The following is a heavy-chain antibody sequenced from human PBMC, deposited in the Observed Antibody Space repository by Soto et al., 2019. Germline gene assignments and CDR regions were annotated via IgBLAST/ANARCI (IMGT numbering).Heavy chain of an antibody. CDR3: PSFYFDAFDI. V-gene: IGHV4-61*01. Sequence: SETLSLTCTVSGGSVSSGSDYGSWIRQPPGKGLEWIGCIYYSGSTNYNPSLKSRVTISVDTSKNQFSLKLSSVTAADTAVYYCPSFYFDAFDIWAQGQMVTVSS. D-gene: IGHD1-26*01. CDR2: IYYSGST. J-gene: IGHJ3*02. CDR1: GGSVSSGSDY.